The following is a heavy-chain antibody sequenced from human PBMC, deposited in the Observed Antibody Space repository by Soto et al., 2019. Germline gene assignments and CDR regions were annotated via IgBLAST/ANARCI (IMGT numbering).Heavy chain of an antibody. CDR2: ISGSGGST. J-gene: IGHJ6*02. Sequence: GGSLRLSCPGSGFIFSSYAMSWVRQAPGKGLEWVSAISGSGGSTYYADSVKGRFTISRDNSKNTLYLQMNSLRAEDTAVYYCANCGSSTSYYYYYGMDVWGQGTTVTVSS. D-gene: IGHD2-2*01. CDR3: ANCGSSTSYYYYYGMDV. V-gene: IGHV3-23*01. CDR1: GFIFSSYA.